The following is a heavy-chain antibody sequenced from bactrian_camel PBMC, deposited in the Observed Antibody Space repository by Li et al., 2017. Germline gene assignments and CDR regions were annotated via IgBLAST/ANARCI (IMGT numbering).Heavy chain of an antibody. D-gene: IGHD1*01. J-gene: IGHJ4*01. V-gene: IGHV3S1*01. CDR1: SYTFGGNSC. CDR2: IYTGGGYT. Sequence: HVQLVESGGGSVQTGGSLTLSCTASSYTFGGNSCMGWFRQAPGKTREGVAAIYTGGGYTYYADSVKGRFAISQDNAKNTLTLQMDNLESEDTAMYYCAVVRARSSRVCAGLDAKPSAYIYYGQGTQVTVS.